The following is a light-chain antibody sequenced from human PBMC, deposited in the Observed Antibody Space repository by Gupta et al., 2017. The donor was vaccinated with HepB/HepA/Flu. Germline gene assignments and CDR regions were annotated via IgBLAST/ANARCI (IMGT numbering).Light chain of an antibody. Sequence: EIVMTQSPLSLPVTPGEPASISCRSSQNLLHNNGNNYLDWYLQKQGQSPQLLIYMGSNRDAGVPDRFIGSGYGKYVPLKISSGEEEDVGGYYFRQPRNHSPSTFGQGTKLEIK. CDR1: QNLLHNNGNNY. CDR3: RQPRNHSPST. CDR2: MGS. J-gene: IGKJ2*01. V-gene: IGKV2-28*01.